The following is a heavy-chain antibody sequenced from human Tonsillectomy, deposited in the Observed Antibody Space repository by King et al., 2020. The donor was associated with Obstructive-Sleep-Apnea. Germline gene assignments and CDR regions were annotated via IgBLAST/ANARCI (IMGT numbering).Heavy chain of an antibody. CDR1: GYSFTSYA. J-gene: IGHJ4*02. CDR2: INAGNGNT. Sequence: AQLVQSGAEVKKPGASVKVSCKASGYSFTSYAMHWVRQAPGQRLEWMGWINAGNGNTKYLQKFQGRVTITRDTSASTAYMELSSLRSEDTAVYCCARAGGVAGFFDYWGQGTLVTVSS. CDR3: ARAGGVAGFFDY. V-gene: IGHV1-3*01. D-gene: IGHD6-19*01.